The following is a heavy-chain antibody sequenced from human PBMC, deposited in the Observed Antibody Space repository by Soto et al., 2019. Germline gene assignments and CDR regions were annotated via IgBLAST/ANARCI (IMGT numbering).Heavy chain of an antibody. V-gene: IGHV3-48*03. CDR1: GFNLRNYE. CDR2: ISGSNNNI. D-gene: IGHD2-21*02. Sequence: EVQLLETGGGSVHVGGSLRLSCAVSGFNLRNYEMNWVRQVPGKGPEWISKISGSNNNIYYADSVQGRFTISRDNANNVLFLQMNSLRAEDTATYHCATEELCGADCYFFKHWGQGTLVTVSS. CDR3: ATEELCGADCYFFKH. J-gene: IGHJ4*02.